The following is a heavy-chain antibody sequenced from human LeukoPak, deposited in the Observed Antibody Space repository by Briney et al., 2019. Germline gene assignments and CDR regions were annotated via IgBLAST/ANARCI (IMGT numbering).Heavy chain of an antibody. CDR2: IYYSGST. CDR3: ASHHFQRGYSGYRDYGDYGYYFDY. J-gene: IGHJ4*02. CDR1: GGSISSYY. D-gene: IGHD5-12*01. Sequence: PSETLSLTCTVSGGSISSYYWSWIRQPLGKGLEWIGYIYYSGSTNYNPSLKSRVTISVDTSKNQFSLKLSSVTAADTAVYYCASHHFQRGYSGYRDYGDYGYYFDYWGQGTLVTVSS. V-gene: IGHV4-59*01.